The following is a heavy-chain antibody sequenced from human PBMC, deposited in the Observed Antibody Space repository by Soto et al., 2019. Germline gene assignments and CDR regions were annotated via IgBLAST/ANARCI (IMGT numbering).Heavy chain of an antibody. CDR3: ASKDSSGWYALDY. CDR2: ISSSSSYI. CDR1: GFTFSSYS. Sequence: EVQLVESGGGLVKPGGSLRLSCAASGFTFSSYSMNWVRQAPGKGLEWVSSISSSSSYIYYADSVKGRFTISRYNAKNSLYLQMNSLRAEDTAVYYCASKDSSGWYALDYWGQGTLVTVSS. J-gene: IGHJ4*02. D-gene: IGHD6-19*01. V-gene: IGHV3-21*01.